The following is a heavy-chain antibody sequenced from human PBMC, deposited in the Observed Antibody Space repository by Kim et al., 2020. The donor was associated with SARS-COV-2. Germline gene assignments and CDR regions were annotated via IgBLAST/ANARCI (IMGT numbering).Heavy chain of an antibody. CDR3: ARDLLHSGYDY. CDR2: IIAGHGNI. CDR1: GYTFTNYA. J-gene: IGHJ4*02. V-gene: IGHV1-3*01. D-gene: IGHD5-12*01. Sequence: ASVKVSCKASGYTFTNYAIQWVRQAPGQGLEWMGRIIAGHGNIKYSQKFQGRATLTWDTSASTAYMELSALTSEDTAVYYCARDLLHSGYDYWGQRTLVTVSS.